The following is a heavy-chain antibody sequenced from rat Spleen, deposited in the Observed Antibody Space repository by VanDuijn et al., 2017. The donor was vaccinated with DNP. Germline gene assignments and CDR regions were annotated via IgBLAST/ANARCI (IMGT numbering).Heavy chain of an antibody. V-gene: IGHV5-22*01. D-gene: IGHD1-4*01. CDR2: ISYDGRSN. CDR1: GFTFSDYY. J-gene: IGHJ2*01. Sequence: EVQVVESGGGLVQPGRSLKVSCAASGFTFSDYYMAWVRQAPTKGLEWVAYISYDGRSNYRGDSVKGRFTISRDNAKSTLYLQMNSLRSEDMATYYCARHVLPLRVWDYWGQGVMVTVSS. CDR3: ARHVLPLRVWDY.